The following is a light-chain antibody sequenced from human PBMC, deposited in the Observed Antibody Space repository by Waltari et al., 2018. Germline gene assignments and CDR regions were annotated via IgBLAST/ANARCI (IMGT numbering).Light chain of an antibody. CDR3: ATWDGRVNGVL. V-gene: IGLV1-44*01. Sequence: QSVLTQAPSVSGTPGQRVTISCSGTNYNIGSGPVNWYQQVPGMSPKLLTYSNDQRPSGVPDRFSGSKSGTSASLAISGLQSEDEADYYCATWDGRVNGVLFGGGTKVTVL. CDR2: SND. CDR1: NYNIGSGP. J-gene: IGLJ2*01.